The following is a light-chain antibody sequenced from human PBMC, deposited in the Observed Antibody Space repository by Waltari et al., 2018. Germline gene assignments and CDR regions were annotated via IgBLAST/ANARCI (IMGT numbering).Light chain of an antibody. Sequence: SVLTQPPSASGTPGQGVTISCSGISSTTGGHSVNWYTHLPGTAPNLLIYATNHRPSGVPDRFSASMSGTSASLAISGLQSEDEADYYCAAWDASLFGPWVFGGGTRLTVL. CDR3: AAWDASLFGPWV. J-gene: IGLJ3*02. CDR1: SSTTGGHS. CDR2: ATN. V-gene: IGLV1-44*01.